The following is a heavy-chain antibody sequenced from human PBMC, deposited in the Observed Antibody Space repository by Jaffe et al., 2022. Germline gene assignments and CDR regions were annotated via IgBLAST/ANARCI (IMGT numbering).Heavy chain of an antibody. CDR3: ARAYYYDSSGYYRPDGYYYYYYMDV. CDR2: INSDGSST. J-gene: IGHJ6*03. V-gene: IGHV3-74*01. CDR1: GFTFSSYW. Sequence: EVQLVESGGGLVQPGGSLRLSCAASGFTFSSYWMHWVRQAPGKGLVWVSRINSDGSSTSYADSVKGRFTISRDNAKNTLYLQMNSLRAEDTAVYYCARAYYYDSSGYYRPDGYYYYYYMDVWGKGTTVTVSS. D-gene: IGHD3-22*01.